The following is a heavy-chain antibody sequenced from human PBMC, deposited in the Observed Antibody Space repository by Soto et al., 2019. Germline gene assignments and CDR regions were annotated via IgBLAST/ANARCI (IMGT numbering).Heavy chain of an antibody. V-gene: IGHV4-39*07. J-gene: IGHJ4*02. D-gene: IGHD2-8*02. CDR2: IYYSGST. Sequence: SETLSLTCTVSGGSISGSSYYWGWIRQPPGKGLEWIGSIYYSGSTNYNPSLKSRVTISVDRSKNQFSLKLSSVTAADTAVYYCARDKITGLFDYWGQGTLVTVS. CDR1: GGSISGSSYY. CDR3: ARDKITGLFDY.